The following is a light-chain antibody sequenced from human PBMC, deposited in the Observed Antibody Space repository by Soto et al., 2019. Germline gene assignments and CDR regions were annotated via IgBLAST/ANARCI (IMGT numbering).Light chain of an antibody. J-gene: IGKJ3*01. V-gene: IGKV3-15*01. CDR2: GAS. CDR1: QSVSSN. Sequence: EIVMTQSPATLSVSPGDRVTLSCRASQSVSSNLAWYQQKPGQAPRLLIYGASTRATDIPARFSGSGSGTEFILTISSLQSDDFDIYYCRQQNSWPAITFGPGTKVDIK. CDR3: RQQNSWPAIT.